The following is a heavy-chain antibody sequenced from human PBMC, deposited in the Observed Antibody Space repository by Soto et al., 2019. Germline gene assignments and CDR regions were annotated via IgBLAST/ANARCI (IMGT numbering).Heavy chain of an antibody. J-gene: IGHJ4*02. CDR3: AREGIDDDDSSGYYDY. CDR1: GFTFSNYA. CDR2: ISFDGSNK. D-gene: IGHD3-22*01. V-gene: IGHV3-30-3*01. Sequence: PGGSLRLSCAASGFTFSNYAIHLVRQAQGKGLEWVALISFDGSNKHYADSVKGRFTISRDNSKNTLYLQMNSLRAEDTALYYCAREGIDDDDSSGYYDYWGQATLLTGSA.